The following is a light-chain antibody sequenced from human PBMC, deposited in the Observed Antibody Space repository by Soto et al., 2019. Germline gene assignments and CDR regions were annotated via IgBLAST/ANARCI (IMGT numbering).Light chain of an antibody. CDR1: QSVGSN. CDR3: QQYNNWPRGT. CDR2: GAS. V-gene: IGKV3-15*01. Sequence: EIVMTQSPATLSVSPGERATLSCRASQSVGSNLAWYQQKPGQAPRLLIYGASTRATGIPARFSGSGSGTEFTLTISSLQSEDFAVYYCQQYNNWPRGTVGQGTKVDIK. J-gene: IGKJ1*01.